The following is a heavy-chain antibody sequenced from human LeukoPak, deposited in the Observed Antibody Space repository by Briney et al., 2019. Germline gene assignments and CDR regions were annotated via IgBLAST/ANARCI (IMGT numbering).Heavy chain of an antibody. J-gene: IGHJ4*02. V-gene: IGHV3-7*03. Sequence: GGSLRLSCEASGFTFSSYWMSWVRQAPGRGLERVAIINPDGSEKYYLESLKGRITISRDNAENSVHLQMNSLKAEDTAIYYCARDRAYSAFDYWGQGTLVTVSS. CDR2: INPDGSEK. CDR3: ARDRAYSAFDY. D-gene: IGHD1-26*01. CDR1: GFTFSSYW.